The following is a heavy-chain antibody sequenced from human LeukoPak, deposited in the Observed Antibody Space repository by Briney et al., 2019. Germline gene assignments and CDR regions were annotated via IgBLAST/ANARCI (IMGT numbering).Heavy chain of an antibody. CDR1: GFTFGDYA. CDR3: ARQPLMNFIFWADY. V-gene: IGHV3-49*03. CDR2: IRSKAYGGTT. D-gene: IGHD3-9*01. Sequence: GGSLRLSCTASGFTFGDYAMSWFRQAPGKGPEWVGFIRSKAYGGTTEYAASVKGRFTISRDDSKSIAYLQMNSLRAEDTAVYYCARQPLMNFIFWADYWGQGTLVTVSS. J-gene: IGHJ4*02.